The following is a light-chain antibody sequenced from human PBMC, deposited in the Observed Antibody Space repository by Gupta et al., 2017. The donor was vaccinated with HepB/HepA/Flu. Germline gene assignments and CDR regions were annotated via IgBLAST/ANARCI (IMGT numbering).Light chain of an antibody. CDR1: QSILYSSNNKNC. CDR2: WAS. CDR3: QQDYTTPS. Sequence: DIVMTQSPDSVAVSLGERATINCKSSQSILYSSNNKNCLAWYQQKPGQSPKLLLYWASTRESGVPDRFSGSGSGTDFTLTIRSRQAEDVAVYYGQQDYTTPSFGGGTKVEIK. J-gene: IGKJ4*01. V-gene: IGKV4-1*01.